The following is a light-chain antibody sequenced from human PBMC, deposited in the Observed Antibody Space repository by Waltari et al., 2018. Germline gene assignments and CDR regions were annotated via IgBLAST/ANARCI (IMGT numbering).Light chain of an antibody. CDR3: ASWDGSLGGVI. CDR2: RNK. V-gene: IGLV1-47*01. J-gene: IGLJ2*01. Sequence: QSVLSQPPSASGTPGQRVTISCSGSNYNIGNNFVYWYHQLPGTAPKLLIYRNKQRPSGVPARFSGSKSGNSASLAISGLRSEDEADYNCASWDGSLGGVIFGGGTKLTVL. CDR1: NYNIGNNF.